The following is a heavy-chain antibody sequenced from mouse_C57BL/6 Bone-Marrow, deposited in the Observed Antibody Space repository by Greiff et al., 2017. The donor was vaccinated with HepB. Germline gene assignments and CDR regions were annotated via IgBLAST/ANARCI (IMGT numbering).Heavy chain of an antibody. CDR3: ARGCITDYAMDY. J-gene: IGHJ4*01. V-gene: IGHV7-1*01. Sequence: EVKLMDSGGGLVQSGRSLRLSCATSGFTFSDFYMEWVRQAPGKGLEWIAASRNKANDYTTEYSASVKGRFIVSRDTSQSILYLQMNALRAEDTAIYYCARGCITDYAMDYWGQGTSVTVSS. CDR1: GFTFSDFY. D-gene: IGHD1-1*01. CDR2: SRNKANDYTT.